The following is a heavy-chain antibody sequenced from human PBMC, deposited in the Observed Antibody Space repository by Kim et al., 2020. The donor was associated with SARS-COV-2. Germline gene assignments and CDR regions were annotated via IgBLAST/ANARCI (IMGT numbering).Heavy chain of an antibody. D-gene: IGHD3-10*01. CDR1: GGSISSGGYY. CDR2: TYYSGST. Sequence: SETLSLTCTVSGGSISSGGYYWSWIRQHPGKGLGGIGYTYYSGSTYYNPSPKSRVTISVDTSKNQFSLKLSSVTAADTAVYYCARGRLVWFGESPASFDPWGQGTLVTVSS. CDR3: ARGRLVWFGESPASFDP. J-gene: IGHJ5*02. V-gene: IGHV4-31*03.